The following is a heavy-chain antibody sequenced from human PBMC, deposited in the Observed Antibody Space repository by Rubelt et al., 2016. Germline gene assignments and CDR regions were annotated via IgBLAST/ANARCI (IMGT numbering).Heavy chain of an antibody. J-gene: IGHJ4*01. Sequence: GLVQPGGSLRICCAGSGFIFSKYWMSWVRQAPGKGLEWVANIKRDGTTKYYVDSVKGRFTISRDNVKSSVCLQMNSLRVEDTAVYYCTRDLQGSKDYGVEYWGQGNLVTVSS. CDR3: TRDLQGSKDYGVEY. CDR2: IKRDGTTK. CDR1: GFIFSKYW. V-gene: IGHV3-7*03. D-gene: IGHD3-16*01.